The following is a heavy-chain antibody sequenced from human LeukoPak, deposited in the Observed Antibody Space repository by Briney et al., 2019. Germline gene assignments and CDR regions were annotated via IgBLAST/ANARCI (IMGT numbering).Heavy chain of an antibody. J-gene: IGHJ4*02. D-gene: IGHD3-10*01. CDR3: ARGNGGGLGSGSYWGHDY. V-gene: IGHV3-11*05. CDR2: ISSSSSYT. CDR1: GFTFSDYY. Sequence: GGSLRLSCAASGFTFSDYYMSWIRQAPGKGLEWVSYISSSSSYTNYADSVKGRFTISRDNAKNSLYLQMNSLRAEDTAVDYCARGNGGGLGSGSYWGHDYWGQGTLVTVSS.